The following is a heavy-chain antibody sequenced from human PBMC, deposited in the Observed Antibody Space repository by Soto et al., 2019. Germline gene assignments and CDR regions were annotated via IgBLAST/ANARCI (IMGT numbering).Heavy chain of an antibody. J-gene: IGHJ4*02. Sequence: QVQLVQSGAEVKKPGSSVKVSCKASGGTFSSYAISWVRRAPGQGLEWMGGIIPIFGTANYAQKFQGRVTITADESTSTAYMELSSLRSEDTAVYYCARGETAYYDFWSGYAGFDYWGQGTLVTVSS. CDR3: ARGETAYYDFWSGYAGFDY. V-gene: IGHV1-69*01. CDR2: IIPIFGTA. D-gene: IGHD3-3*01. CDR1: GGTFSSYA.